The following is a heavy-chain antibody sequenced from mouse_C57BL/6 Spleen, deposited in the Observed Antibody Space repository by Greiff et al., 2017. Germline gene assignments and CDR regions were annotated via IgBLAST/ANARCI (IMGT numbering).Heavy chain of an antibody. CDR3: ARDHGSSQYYFDY. Sequence: EVHLVESGGGLVKPGGSLKLSCAASGFTFSSYAMSWVRQTPEKRLEWVATISDGGSYTYYPDNVKGRFTISRDNAKNNLYLQMSHLKSEDTAMYYCARDHGSSQYYFDYWGQGTTLTVSS. D-gene: IGHD1-1*01. J-gene: IGHJ2*01. CDR2: ISDGGSYT. CDR1: GFTFSSYA. V-gene: IGHV5-4*01.